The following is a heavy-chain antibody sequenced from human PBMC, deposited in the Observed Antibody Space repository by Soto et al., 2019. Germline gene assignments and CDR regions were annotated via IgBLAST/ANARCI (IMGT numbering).Heavy chain of an antibody. Sequence: PSETLSLTCTVSGGSVSSGSYYWSWIRQPPGKGLEWIGYIYYSGSTNYNPSLKSRVTISVDTSKNQFSLKLSSVTAADTAVYYCARYGDHGMLSYYYGMDVWGQGTTVTVSS. CDR1: GGSVSSGSYY. V-gene: IGHV4-61*01. D-gene: IGHD4-17*01. CDR2: IYYSGST. J-gene: IGHJ6*02. CDR3: ARYGDHGMLSYYYGMDV.